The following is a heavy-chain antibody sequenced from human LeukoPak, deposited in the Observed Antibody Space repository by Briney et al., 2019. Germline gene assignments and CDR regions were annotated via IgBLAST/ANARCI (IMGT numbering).Heavy chain of an antibody. CDR3: ARWYSSGWYSDY. CDR2: VSGTSEYI. V-gene: IGHV3-21*06. D-gene: IGHD6-19*01. CDR1: GFSFSTYS. Sequence: GGSLRLSGAASGFSFSTYSMIWGRQAPGKGLEWVSSVSGTSEYIYYADSVRGRFTISRDNAKNTVYLQMNSLRAEDTAVYYCARWYSSGWYSDYWGQGTLVTVSS. J-gene: IGHJ4*02.